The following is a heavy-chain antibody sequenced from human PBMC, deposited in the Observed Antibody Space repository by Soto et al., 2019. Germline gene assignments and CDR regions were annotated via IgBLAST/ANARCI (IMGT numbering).Heavy chain of an antibody. V-gene: IGHV4-4*07. CDR3: ARASVGPPGGGSWTMPFDI. D-gene: IGHD2-15*01. J-gene: IGHJ4*02. Sequence: PSETLSLTCTVSGGSISSYYWSWIRQPAGKGLEWIGRIYTGGSTNYSPSLKSRVTMSVDTSKNQFSLRLTSVTAADTAVYYCARASVGPPGGGSWTMPFDIWGRGTLVTSPQ. CDR1: GGSISSYY. CDR2: IYTGGST.